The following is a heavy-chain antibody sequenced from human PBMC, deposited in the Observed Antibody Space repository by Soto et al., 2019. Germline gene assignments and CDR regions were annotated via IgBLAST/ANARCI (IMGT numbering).Heavy chain of an antibody. V-gene: IGHV4-59*01. CDR2: IYYSGST. CDR3: ARDRTVRGRSYYYYYGMDV. J-gene: IGHJ6*02. D-gene: IGHD3-10*01. Sequence: SETLSLTCTVSGGSISSYYWSWIRQPPGKGLEWIGYIYYSGSTNYNPSLKSRVTISVDTSKNQFSLKLSSVTAADTAVYYCARDRTVRGRSYYYYYGMDVWGQGTTVT. CDR1: GGSISSYY.